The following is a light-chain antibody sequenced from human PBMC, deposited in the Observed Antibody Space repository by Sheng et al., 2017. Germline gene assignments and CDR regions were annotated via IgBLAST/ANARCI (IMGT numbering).Light chain of an antibody. V-gene: IGKV3D-20*01. CDR1: QSVSSGY. Sequence: EIVLTQSPGTLSLSSGERATLSCRASQSVSSGYLAWYQQKPGLAPRLLIYDASSRATGIPDRFSGSGSGTDFTLTISRLEPEDFAVYFCQQYSRSPPTFGQGTKL. J-gene: IGKJ2*01. CDR3: QQYSRSPPT. CDR2: DAS.